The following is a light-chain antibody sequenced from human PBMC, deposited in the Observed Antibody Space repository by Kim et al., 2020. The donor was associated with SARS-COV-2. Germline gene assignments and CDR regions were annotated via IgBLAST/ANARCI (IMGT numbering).Light chain of an antibody. V-gene: IGLV1-40*01. CDR2: GNS. CDR1: SSNIGAGYD. CDR3: QSYDSSLSGSV. Sequence: QRVTMSCTGSSSNIGAGYDVHWYQQLPGTAPKPLIYGNSNRPSGVPDRFSGSKSGTSASLAITGLQAEDEADYYCQSYDSSLSGSVFGGGTQLTVL. J-gene: IGLJ2*01.